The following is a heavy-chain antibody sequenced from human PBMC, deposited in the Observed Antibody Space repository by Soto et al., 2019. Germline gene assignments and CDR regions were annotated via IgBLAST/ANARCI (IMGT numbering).Heavy chain of an antibody. CDR3: AHRRQSYYYYGMDV. V-gene: IGHV2-5*02. Sequence: QITLKESGPTLVKPTQTLTLTCTFSGFSLSTSGVGVGWIRQPPGKALEWLALIYWDDDKRYSPSLKSRLTTXKXTXXNQVVLTMTNMDPVDTATYYCAHRRQSYYYYGMDVWGQGTTVTVSS. CDR2: IYWDDDK. CDR1: GFSLSTSGVG. J-gene: IGHJ6*02.